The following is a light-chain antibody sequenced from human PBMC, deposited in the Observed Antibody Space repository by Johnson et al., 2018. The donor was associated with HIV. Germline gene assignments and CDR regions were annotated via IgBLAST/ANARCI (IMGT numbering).Light chain of an antibody. CDR1: SSNIGNNY. V-gene: IGLV1-51*02. CDR2: ENN. J-gene: IGLJ1*01. CDR3: GTWDSSLSAHYV. Sequence: QSVLTQPPSVSAAPGQMVTISCSGSSSNIGNNYVSWYQQLPGTVPKLLIYENNKRPSGIPDLFSGSKSGTSATLGISGLQTGDEADYYCGTWDSSLSAHYVFGTGTKITVL.